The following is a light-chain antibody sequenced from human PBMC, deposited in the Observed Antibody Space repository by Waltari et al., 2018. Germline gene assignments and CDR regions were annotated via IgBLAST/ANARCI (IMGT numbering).Light chain of an antibody. CDR1: SSDVRAYNY. Sequence: QSALTQPAAVSGSPGQSITISRTGNSSDVRAYNYVTWYQQTPGKAPRLIIYEVGDRPSGVSNRFSGSKSGYTAFLTISGLQAEDEADYYCSSYTTSKSWVFGGGTKLTVL. J-gene: IGLJ3*02. CDR3: SSYTTSKSWV. V-gene: IGLV2-14*01. CDR2: EVG.